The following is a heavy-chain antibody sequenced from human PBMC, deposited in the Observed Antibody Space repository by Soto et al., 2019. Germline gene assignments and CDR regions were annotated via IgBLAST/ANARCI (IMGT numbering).Heavy chain of an antibody. CDR3: AQASGPYYPYLDY. CDR2: ISGSGGNT. J-gene: IGHJ4*02. V-gene: IGHV3-23*01. CDR1: EFTFSSYA. D-gene: IGHD1-26*01. Sequence: EVKLLESGGGLVQPGGSLRLSCAASEFTFSSYAMNWVRQAPGKGLEWVSAISGSGGNTYYADSVKGRFTISRDNSKNTLYLQMKSQRAEDTAVYYCAQASGPYYPYLDYWGQGTLVTVSS.